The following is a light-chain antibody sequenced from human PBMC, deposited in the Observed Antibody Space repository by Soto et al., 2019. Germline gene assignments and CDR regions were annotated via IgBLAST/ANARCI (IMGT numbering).Light chain of an antibody. CDR1: NVGGQS. CDR2: DDS. V-gene: IGLV3-21*02. J-gene: IGLJ1*01. CDR3: LVWDSSSDHYV. Sequence: SYELTQPPSVSVAPGQTARITCGGSNVGGQSVHWYQQKPGQAPVVVMFDDSDWPSGIPERISGSKFGNTATLSITRVEVGDEADYHCLVWDSSSDHYVFGTGTKVTVL.